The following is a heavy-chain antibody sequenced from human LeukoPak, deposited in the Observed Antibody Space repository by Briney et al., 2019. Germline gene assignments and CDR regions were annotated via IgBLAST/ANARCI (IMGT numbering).Heavy chain of an antibody. Sequence: GGSLRLSCAASGFTFSSYWMSWVRQAPGKGLEWVAFIRYDGSNKYYADSVKGRFTISRDNSKNTLYLQMNSLRAEDTAVYFCAKVDCSGGSCYSEEDYWGQGTLVTVSS. CDR1: GFTFSSYW. CDR2: IRYDGSNK. D-gene: IGHD2-15*01. CDR3: AKVDCSGGSCYSEEDY. V-gene: IGHV3-30*02. J-gene: IGHJ4*02.